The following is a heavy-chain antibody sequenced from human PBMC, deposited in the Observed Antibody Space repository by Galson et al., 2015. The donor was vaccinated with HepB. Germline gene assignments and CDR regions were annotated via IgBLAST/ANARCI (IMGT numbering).Heavy chain of an antibody. CDR3: AKDNDMLGLHFYYGMDV. D-gene: IGHD3-9*01. J-gene: IGHJ6*02. CDR1: GFTFSSYG. V-gene: IGHV3-23*01. CDR2: ISRSGDIT. Sequence: SLRLSCAASGFTFSSYGMNWVRQAPGKGLEWVSTISRSGDITYHADSVKGRFSISRDNSKNTLYLQMSSLRAEDTAVYYCAKDNDMLGLHFYYGMDVWGQGTTLTVSS.